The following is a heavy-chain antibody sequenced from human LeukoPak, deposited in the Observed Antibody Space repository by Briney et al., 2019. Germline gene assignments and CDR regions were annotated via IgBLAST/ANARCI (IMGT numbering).Heavy chain of an antibody. Sequence: GASVKVSCEASGYTFTNYAMNWVRQAPGQGLEWMGWINTNTGNPTYTQGFTGRFVFSLDTSVSTAYLQISSLKAEDTAVYYCARDPSRFDPWGQGTLVTVSS. J-gene: IGHJ5*02. CDR1: GYTFTNYA. CDR3: ARDPSRFDP. CDR2: INTNTGNP. V-gene: IGHV7-4-1*02.